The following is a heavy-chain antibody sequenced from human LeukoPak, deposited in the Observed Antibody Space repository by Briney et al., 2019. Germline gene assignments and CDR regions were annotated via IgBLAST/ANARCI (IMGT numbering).Heavy chain of an antibody. CDR3: ARLWSGYNFDY. V-gene: IGHV4-38-2*01. CDR1: GYSISSGFY. D-gene: IGHD5-24*01. Sequence: PSETLFLTCGVSGYSISSGFYWGWIRQPPGKGLQWIGSLYYTGSAEYNPSLKGRLTMSMDKSKNQFSLKLNSVTAADTAVYYCARLWSGYNFDYWGQGTLVTVSS. CDR2: LYYTGSA. J-gene: IGHJ4*02.